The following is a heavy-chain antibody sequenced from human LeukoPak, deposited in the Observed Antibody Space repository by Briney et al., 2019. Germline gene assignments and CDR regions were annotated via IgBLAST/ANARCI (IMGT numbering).Heavy chain of an antibody. V-gene: IGHV4-39*01. J-gene: IGHJ4*02. D-gene: IGHD3-22*01. CDR2: IYYSVST. CDR1: GGSISSRSYY. Sequence: PAETLSLTCTVTGGSISSRSYYWGWIRQPPGRGLAWIGSIYYSVSTYYNPSLKSRVNISLDTSKNQFSLKLGSVTAADTAVYYCASLHYYDSTTGGDYFDYWGQGTLVTVSS. CDR3: ASLHYYDSTTGGDYFDY.